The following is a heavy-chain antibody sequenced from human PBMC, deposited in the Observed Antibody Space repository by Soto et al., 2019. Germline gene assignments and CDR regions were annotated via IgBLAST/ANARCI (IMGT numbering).Heavy chain of an antibody. V-gene: IGHV4-39*01. CDR3: AGGDYYHSSGYYFYYYTMDV. Sequence: QLHLQESGPGLVKPSETLSFTCTVSGGSISSSSYYWGWIRQPPGKGLEWIGNVYYGGSTYYNPSLKSRVTISVETSKSQFSLKLSSVTAADTAVYYCAGGDYYHSSGYYFYYYTMDVWGQGTTVTVSS. CDR2: VYYGGST. CDR1: GGSISSSSYY. J-gene: IGHJ6*02. D-gene: IGHD3-22*01.